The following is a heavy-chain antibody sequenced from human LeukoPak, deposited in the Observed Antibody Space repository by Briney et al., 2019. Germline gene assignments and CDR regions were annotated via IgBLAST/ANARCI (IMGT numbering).Heavy chain of an antibody. Sequence: GGSLRLSCAASGFTFTGYEMNWVRQAPGRGLEWVSSISSTGSTMYYADSVKGRFTISRDNAKNSLYLQMNSLRAEDTAIYYCARAAYMVRGVIITPPFDYWGQGTLVTVSS. CDR3: ARAAYMVRGVIITPPFDY. D-gene: IGHD3-10*01. J-gene: IGHJ4*02. V-gene: IGHV3-48*03. CDR2: ISSTGSTM. CDR1: GFTFTGYE.